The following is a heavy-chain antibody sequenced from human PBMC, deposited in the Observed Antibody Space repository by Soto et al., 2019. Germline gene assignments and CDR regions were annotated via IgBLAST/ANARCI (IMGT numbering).Heavy chain of an antibody. CDR2: INHSGST. D-gene: IGHD2-2*01. CDR3: ARAPIVVVPAAMAGFDP. Sequence: PSETLALTCAVYGGSFSGYYWSWIRQPPGKGLEWIGEINHSGSTNYNPSLKSRVTISVDTSKNQFSLKLSSVTAADTAVYYCARAPIVVVPAAMAGFDPWGQGTLVTVSS. J-gene: IGHJ5*02. V-gene: IGHV4-34*01. CDR1: GGSFSGYY.